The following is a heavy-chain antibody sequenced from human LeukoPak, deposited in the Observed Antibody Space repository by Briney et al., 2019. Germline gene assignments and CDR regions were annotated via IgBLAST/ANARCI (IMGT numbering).Heavy chain of an antibody. V-gene: IGHV5-10-1*01. CDR1: GYSFTSYW. D-gene: IGHD6-19*01. J-gene: IGHJ4*02. CDR3: ASSPTYSSGWNFDY. CDR2: IDPSDSYT. Sequence: GESPKISCKGSGYSFTSYWISWVRQMPGKGLEWMGRIDPSDSYTNYSPSFQGHVTISADKSISTAYLQWSSLKASDTAMYYCASSPTYSSGWNFDYWGQGTLVTVSS.